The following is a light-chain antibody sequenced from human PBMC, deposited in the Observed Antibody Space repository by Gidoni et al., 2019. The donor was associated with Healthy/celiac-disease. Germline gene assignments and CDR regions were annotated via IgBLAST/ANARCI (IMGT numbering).Light chain of an antibody. CDR3: QQSYSTLLYT. J-gene: IGKJ2*01. CDR2: AAS. Sequence: DIQMNQSPASLSASVGDRVTITCRASQCITSYLNWYQQNPGKAPKLLIYAASSLQSGVPSRFSGSGSETDFTLTISSLQPEDFATYYCQQSYSTLLYTFGQGTKLEIK. V-gene: IGKV1-39*01. CDR1: QCITSY.